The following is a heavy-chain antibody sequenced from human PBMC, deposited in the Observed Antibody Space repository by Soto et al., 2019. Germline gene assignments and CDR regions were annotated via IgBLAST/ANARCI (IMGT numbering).Heavy chain of an antibody. CDR1: GYTFTRYY. Sequence: ASVKGCCKASGYTFTRYYIHWVRQPPVQGAEWMVIINPSGGSTSYAQKFQGRVTMTRDTSTSTVYMELSSLRSEDTAVYYCARVVPAAKPYYYYYGMDVWGQGTTVTVSS. CDR3: ARVVPAAKPYYYYYGMDV. CDR2: INPSGGST. J-gene: IGHJ6*02. V-gene: IGHV1-46*01. D-gene: IGHD2-2*02.